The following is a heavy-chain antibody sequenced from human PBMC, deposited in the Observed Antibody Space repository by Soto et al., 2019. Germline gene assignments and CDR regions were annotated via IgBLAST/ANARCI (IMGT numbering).Heavy chain of an antibody. J-gene: IGHJ3*02. D-gene: IGHD6-19*01. Sequence: GASVKVSCKASGYNFTSYGISWVRQALGQGLEWMGWISPHNDRTKYARRFQDRVTMTTETPTSTVYMELGSLRSDDTAVYYCARDLYYSSGRYFDHDAFDIWGQGTVVTVSS. CDR2: ISPHNDRT. CDR1: GYNFTSYG. V-gene: IGHV1-18*01. CDR3: ARDLYYSSGRYFDHDAFDI.